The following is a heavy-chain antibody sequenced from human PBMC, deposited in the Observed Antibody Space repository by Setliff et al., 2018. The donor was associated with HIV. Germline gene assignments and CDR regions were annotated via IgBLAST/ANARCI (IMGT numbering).Heavy chain of an antibody. CDR1: GFSFSAYA. CDR2: INSGSNYI. V-gene: IGHV3-21*01. J-gene: IGHJ4*02. Sequence: GGSLRLSCEASGFSFSAYAMSWVRQAPGKGLEWISSINSGSNYIYYTDSVKGRFIISRDNAKKSLFLQMSSLRAEDTAVYYCVRALSGGYCSGGNCFPFDFWGQGTLVTVSS. CDR3: VRALSGGYCSGGNCFPFDF. D-gene: IGHD2-15*01.